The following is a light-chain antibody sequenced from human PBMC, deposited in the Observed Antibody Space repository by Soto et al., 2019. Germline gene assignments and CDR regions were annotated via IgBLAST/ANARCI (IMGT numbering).Light chain of an antibody. CDR2: EVS. CDR1: SSDVGGYNY. V-gene: IGLV2-8*01. J-gene: IGLJ3*02. CDR3: SSYAGSNNLV. Sequence: QSALTQPASVSGSPGQSITISCTGTSSDVGGYNYVSWYQQHPGKAPKLMIYEVSKRPSGVPDRFSGSKSGNTASLTVSGLQAEDEADYYCSSYAGSNNLVFGGGTKLTAL.